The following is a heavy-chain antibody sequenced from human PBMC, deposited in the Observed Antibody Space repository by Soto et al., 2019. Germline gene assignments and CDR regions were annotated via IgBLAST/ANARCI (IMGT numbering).Heavy chain of an antibody. Sequence: GGSLRLSCAASGFTFSSYAMGWVRQAPGKGLEWVSAISGSGGSTYYADSVKGRFTISRDNSKNTLYLQMNSLRAEDTAVYYCAAPRPYYYDSSGYFYWGQGTLVTVSS. V-gene: IGHV3-23*01. D-gene: IGHD3-22*01. CDR2: ISGSGGST. CDR3: AAPRPYYYDSSGYFY. J-gene: IGHJ4*02. CDR1: GFTFSSYA.